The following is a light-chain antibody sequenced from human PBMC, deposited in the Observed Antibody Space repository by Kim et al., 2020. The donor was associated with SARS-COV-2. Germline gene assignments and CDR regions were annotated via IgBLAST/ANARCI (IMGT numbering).Light chain of an antibody. CDR2: GKN. Sequence: LGQTVRITCQGDSLRSYYASWYQQKPGQAPVLVIYGKNNRPSGIPDRFSGSSSGNTASLTITGVQAEDEADYYCNSRDSSGNHLGVFGTGTKVTVL. CDR3: NSRDSSGNHLGV. J-gene: IGLJ1*01. CDR1: SLRSYY. V-gene: IGLV3-19*01.